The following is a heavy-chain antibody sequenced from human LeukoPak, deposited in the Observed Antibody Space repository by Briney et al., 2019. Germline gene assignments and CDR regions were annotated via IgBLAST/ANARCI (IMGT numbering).Heavy chain of an antibody. CDR2: VHNSGNT. V-gene: IGHV4-59*02. D-gene: IGHD6-19*01. Sequence: PSETLSLTCTVSGGSVSSNYWSWIRQPPGKGLQWIGYVHNSGNTNYNPSLKSRVTISADTSKNQLSLRLSSVTAADTAVYYCARKGSGWHTLEYWGQGTLVTVSS. CDR1: GGSVSSNY. J-gene: IGHJ4*02. CDR3: ARKGSGWHTLEY.